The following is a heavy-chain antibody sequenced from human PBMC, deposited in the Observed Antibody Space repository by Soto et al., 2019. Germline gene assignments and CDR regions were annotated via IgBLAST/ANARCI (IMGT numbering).Heavy chain of an antibody. J-gene: IGHJ5*02. D-gene: IGHD4-4*01. CDR3: AREAVTNYNWFDP. CDR2: IYYSGST. CDR1: GGSISSGDYY. Sequence: SETLSLTCTVSGGSISSGDYYWSWIRQPPGKGLEWIGYIYYSGSTYYNPSLKSRVTISVDTSKNQFSLKLSSVTAADTAVYYCAREAVTNYNWFDPWGQGTLVTVYS. V-gene: IGHV4-30-4*01.